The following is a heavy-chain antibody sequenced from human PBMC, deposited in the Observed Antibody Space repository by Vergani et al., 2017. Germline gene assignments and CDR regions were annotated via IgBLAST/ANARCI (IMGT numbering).Heavy chain of an antibody. CDR3: ARAKRGRLAVGATDS. V-gene: IGHV7-4-1*01. Sequence: QEQLVQSGSELKKPGASVQVSCKASGYSFNNYAIHWVRQAPGQGLEWMGWINPTTGNPTYARAFTGRFVFSLDTSISTAYLQIGSLKAEDTAVYFCARAKRGRLAVGATDSWGQGTLLTVSS. J-gene: IGHJ4*02. CDR1: GYSFNNYA. CDR2: INPTTGNP. D-gene: IGHD6-19*01.